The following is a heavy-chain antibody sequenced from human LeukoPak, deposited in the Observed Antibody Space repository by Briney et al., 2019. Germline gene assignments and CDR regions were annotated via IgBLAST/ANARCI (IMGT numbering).Heavy chain of an antibody. J-gene: IGHJ4*02. CDR3: ARGIDYGDYGGDY. CDR1: GFTFSSYA. V-gene: IGHV3-23*01. CDR2: ISGSGGST. Sequence: GGSLGLSCAASGFTFSSYAMSWVRQAPGKGLEWVSAISGSGGSTYYADSVKGRFTISRDNAKNSLYLQMNSLRAEDTAVYYCARGIDYGDYGGDYWGQGTLVTVSS. D-gene: IGHD4-17*01.